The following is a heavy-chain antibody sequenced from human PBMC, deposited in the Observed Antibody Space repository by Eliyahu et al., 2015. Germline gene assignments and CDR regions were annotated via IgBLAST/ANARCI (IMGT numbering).Heavy chain of an antibody. V-gene: IGHV4-30-4*01. CDR3: ARSEYNYGGSYYFDY. CDR2: IYYSGST. Sequence: QVQLQESGPGLVKPSQTLSLTCTVSGGSXXSGDYYWXWIRQPPGKGLEWIGYIYYSGSTYYNPSLKSRVTISVDTSKNQFSLKLSSVTAADTAVYYCARSEYNYGGSYYFDYWGQGTLVTVSS. D-gene: IGHD4-23*01. CDR1: GGSXXSGDYY. J-gene: IGHJ4*02.